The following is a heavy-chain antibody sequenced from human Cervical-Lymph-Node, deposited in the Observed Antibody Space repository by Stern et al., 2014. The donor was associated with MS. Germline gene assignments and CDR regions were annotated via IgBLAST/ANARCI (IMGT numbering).Heavy chain of an antibody. CDR1: GGTFSSYA. J-gene: IGHJ4*02. V-gene: IGHV1-69*01. CDR3: AREAQPNDYGDYVKLDY. D-gene: IGHD4-17*01. CDR2: IIPIFGTA. Sequence: QVQLVQSGAEVKKPGSSVKVSCKASGGTFSSYAISWVRQAPGQGLEWMGGIIPIFGTANYAQKFQGRVTITADESTSTAYMELSSLRSEDTAVYYCAREAQPNDYGDYVKLDYWGQGTLVTVSS.